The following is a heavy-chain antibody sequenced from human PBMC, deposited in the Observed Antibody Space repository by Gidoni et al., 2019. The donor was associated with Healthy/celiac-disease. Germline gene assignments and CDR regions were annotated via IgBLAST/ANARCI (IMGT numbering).Heavy chain of an antibody. V-gene: IGHV3-73*02. J-gene: IGHJ4*02. CDR3: TRQDYSSFADFDY. Sequence: EVPLVESGGGVVQPGGARKRSCAASGFNFSGPAMPGVRQASGKGLEWVGRIRSKANSYATAYAASVKGSFTISSDDSKTTAYLQMNILTTEDTAVYYCTRQDYSSFADFDYWGQGTLVTLSS. CDR1: GFNFSGPA. CDR2: IRSKANSYAT. D-gene: IGHD6-6*01.